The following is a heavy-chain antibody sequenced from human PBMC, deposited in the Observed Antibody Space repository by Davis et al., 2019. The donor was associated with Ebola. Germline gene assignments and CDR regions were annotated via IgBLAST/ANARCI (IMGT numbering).Heavy chain of an antibody. J-gene: IGHJ6*02. D-gene: IGHD5-18*01. CDR3: VRDPMVNGMDV. CDR2: IIPILGIA. CDR1: LCTFSSYS. Sequence: SSVPVSCQASLCTFSSYSISWVRQAPGHALEWMGRIIPILGIANYAQKFQGRVTMTTDTSTSTAYMELRSLRSDDTAVYYCVRDPMVNGMDVWGQGTTVTVSS. V-gene: IGHV1-69*04.